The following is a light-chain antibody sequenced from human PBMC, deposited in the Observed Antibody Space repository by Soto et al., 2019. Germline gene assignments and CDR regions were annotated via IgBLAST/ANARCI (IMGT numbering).Light chain of an antibody. CDR3: MQALHTPLT. V-gene: IGKV2-28*01. Sequence: DIVMTQSPLTLPATPGEPASISCRSSQSLLHSNGYNYLDWYLQKPGQSPQLLIYLGSNRASGVPDRFSGSGSGTDFTLKISRVEAEDVGVYYCMQALHTPLTFGGGTKVEIK. CDR1: QSLLHSNGYNY. CDR2: LGS. J-gene: IGKJ4*01.